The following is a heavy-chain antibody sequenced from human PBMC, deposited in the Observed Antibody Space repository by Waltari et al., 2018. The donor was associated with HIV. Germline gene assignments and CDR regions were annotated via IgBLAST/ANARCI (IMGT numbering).Heavy chain of an antibody. CDR2: IYYSGST. CDR1: GGSLSTYY. D-gene: IGHD3-10*01. Sequence: QVHLQESGPRLVSPSETLSLTCTVSGGSLSTYYWSWIRQPPGKRLEWIGYIYYSGSTNYNPSLKSRVTISVDTSNNQFSLKLNSVTAADTAVYYCARSLNDGSGSYYNKYYFDYWGQGTLVTVSS. J-gene: IGHJ4*02. CDR3: ARSLNDGSGSYYNKYYFDY. V-gene: IGHV4-59*01.